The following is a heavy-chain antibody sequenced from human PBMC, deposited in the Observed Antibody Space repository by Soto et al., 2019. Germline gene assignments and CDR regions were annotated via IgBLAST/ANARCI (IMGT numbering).Heavy chain of an antibody. D-gene: IGHD3-3*01. CDR2: INPNSGGT. Sequence: ASVKVSCKASGYTFTGYYMHWVRQAPGQGLEWMGWINPNSGGTNYAQKFQGWVTMTRDTSISTAYMELSRLRSDDTAVYYCARDLYDFWSGKVGYYGMDVWGQGTTVTVSS. CDR1: GYTFTGYY. CDR3: ARDLYDFWSGKVGYYGMDV. J-gene: IGHJ6*02. V-gene: IGHV1-2*04.